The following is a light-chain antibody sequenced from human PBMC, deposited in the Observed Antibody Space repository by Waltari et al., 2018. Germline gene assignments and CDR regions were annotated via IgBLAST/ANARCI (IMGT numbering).Light chain of an antibody. J-gene: IGLJ1*01. V-gene: IGLV1-47*01. Sequence: QSVLTQPPSASGNPWQTLTIFCSGTNSNIERNSLFWYQQLPGTAPKLPIYRSNQRPSGVPDRFSGSKSGTSASLAIRGLRSEDEADYYCAAWDDSLSVSYVFGSGTKVTV. CDR3: AAWDDSLSVSYV. CDR2: RSN. CDR1: NSNIERNS.